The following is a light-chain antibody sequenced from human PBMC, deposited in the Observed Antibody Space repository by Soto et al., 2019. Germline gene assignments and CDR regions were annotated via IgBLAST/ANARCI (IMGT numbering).Light chain of an antibody. CDR2: GIS. Sequence: VLTHSAGTLSLSQCERATLSSSAIHTISSSYLAWYQQKPGQAPRLLMYGISRRATGIPDRFSGSGSGTDFTLTITRLEPEDFAVYYCQQYVTSSPRTFGQGTKVDIK. CDR3: QQYVTSSPRT. V-gene: IGKV3-20*01. CDR1: HTISSSY. J-gene: IGKJ1*01.